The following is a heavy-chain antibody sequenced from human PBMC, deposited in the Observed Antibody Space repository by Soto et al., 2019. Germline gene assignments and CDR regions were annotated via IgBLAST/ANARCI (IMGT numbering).Heavy chain of an antibody. V-gene: IGHV3-21*01. D-gene: IGHD3-3*01. CDR3: AREIDFWSGYKPAKFDY. CDR1: GFPFRSYS. CDR2: ISSSSSYI. J-gene: IGHJ4*02. Sequence: GGSLRLSCAASGFPFRSYSMNWVRQAPGKGLEWVSSISSSSSYIYYAASVKGRFTISRDNAKNSLYLQMNSLRAEDTAVYYWAREIDFWSGYKPAKFDYWGQGTLVTVSS.